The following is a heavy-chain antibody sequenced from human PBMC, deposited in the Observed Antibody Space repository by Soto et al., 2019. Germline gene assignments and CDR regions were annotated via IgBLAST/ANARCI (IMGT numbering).Heavy chain of an antibody. J-gene: IGHJ4*02. CDR2: IIPIFGTA. CDR1: GGTFSSYA. V-gene: IGHV1-69*13. Sequence: SVKVSCKASGGTFSSYAISWVRQAPGQGLEWMGGIIPIFGTANYAQKFQGRVTITADESTSTAYMELSSLRSEDTAVYYCASTYYYDSSGYYSVPYWGQGTLVTVSS. CDR3: ASTYYYDSSGYYSVPY. D-gene: IGHD3-22*01.